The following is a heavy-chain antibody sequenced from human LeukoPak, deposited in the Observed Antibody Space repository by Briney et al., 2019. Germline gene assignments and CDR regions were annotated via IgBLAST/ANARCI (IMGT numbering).Heavy chain of an antibody. CDR2: IYPNGNT. J-gene: IGHJ4*02. D-gene: IGHD5-18*01. CDR3: ARRGHGYGSPFGY. V-gene: IGHV3-66*04. CDR1: GFTVSSNY. Sequence: GGSLRLSCAASGFTVSSNYMNWVRQAPGKGLEWVSMIYPNGNTFYTDSVKGRFTISRDNSKNTLDLQMNSLRAEDTAVYYCARRGHGYGSPFGYWGQGTLVTVSS.